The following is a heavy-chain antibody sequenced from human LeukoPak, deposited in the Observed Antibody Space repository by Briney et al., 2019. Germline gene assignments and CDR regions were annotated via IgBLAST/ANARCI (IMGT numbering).Heavy chain of an antibody. Sequence: SETLSLTCTVSGGSISSYYWSWIRQPAGKGLEWFGRIYTGGSTNYNPSLKSRVTMSVDTSKNQFSPKLNSVTAADTAVYYCARDSVSGYSSGWTTLYYFDYWGQGTLVTVSS. CDR1: GGSISSYY. D-gene: IGHD6-19*01. CDR3: ARDSVSGYSSGWTTLYYFDY. CDR2: IYTGGST. J-gene: IGHJ4*02. V-gene: IGHV4-4*07.